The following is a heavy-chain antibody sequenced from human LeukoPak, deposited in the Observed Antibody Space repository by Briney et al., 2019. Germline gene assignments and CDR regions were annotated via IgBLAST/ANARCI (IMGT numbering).Heavy chain of an antibody. V-gene: IGHV1-69*01. CDR1: GGTFSRHT. D-gene: IGHD1-14*01. J-gene: IGHJ1*01. Sequence: SVKVSCKAPGGTFSRHTISWVRQSPGQGLEWMGGITPMFGTSNYAQKFRGRVTITADESTSTAYVELSSLRSEDTAVYYCARDSSEFRSLLFHWGQGTLVTVSS. CDR2: ITPMFGTS. CDR3: ARDSSEFRSLLFH.